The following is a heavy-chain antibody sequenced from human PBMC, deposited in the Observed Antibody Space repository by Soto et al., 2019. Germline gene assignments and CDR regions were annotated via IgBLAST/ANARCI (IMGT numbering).Heavy chain of an antibody. Sequence: SQTLSLPCAFSGDSVSSDSAAGNWIRQSPSRGLEWLGRTYYRSKWYNDDAVSVKSRITINHDTSMNQFSLPLNALTPEDTAVYYCARSGNIAAAGTVYYYYGMDVWGQGTTVTVSS. J-gene: IGHJ6*02. CDR3: ARSGNIAAAGTVYYYYGMDV. CDR1: GDSVSSDSAA. V-gene: IGHV6-1*01. CDR2: TYYRSKWYN. D-gene: IGHD6-13*01.